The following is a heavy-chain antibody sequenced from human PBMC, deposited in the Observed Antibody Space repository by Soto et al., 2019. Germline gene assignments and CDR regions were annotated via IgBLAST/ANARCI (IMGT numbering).Heavy chain of an antibody. CDR1: GGSISSYY. D-gene: IGHD3-10*01. CDR3: ARDYRPYYGSGSLNWFDP. Sequence: SETPALTCTVSGGSISSYYWSWIRQPPGKGLEWIGYIYYSGSTNYNPSLKSRVTISVDTSKNQFSLKLSSVTAADTAVYYCARDYRPYYGSGSLNWFDPWGQGTLGTVSS. J-gene: IGHJ5*02. CDR2: IYYSGST. V-gene: IGHV4-59*01.